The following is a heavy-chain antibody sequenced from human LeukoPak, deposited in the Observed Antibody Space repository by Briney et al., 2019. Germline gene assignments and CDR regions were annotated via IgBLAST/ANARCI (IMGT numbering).Heavy chain of an antibody. J-gene: IGHJ5*02. CDR2: ISAYNGNT. Sequence: GASVKVSCKPSRYTFNTYGIAWVRQAPGQGLEWMGWISAYNGNTNYAQNLQDRVTMTTDTSTTTAYMELRSLRSDDTAVYYCAREGSLYDSGNYYLSWFDPWGQGTLVTVSS. V-gene: IGHV1-18*01. CDR1: RYTFNTYG. CDR3: AREGSLYDSGNYYLSWFDP. D-gene: IGHD3-22*01.